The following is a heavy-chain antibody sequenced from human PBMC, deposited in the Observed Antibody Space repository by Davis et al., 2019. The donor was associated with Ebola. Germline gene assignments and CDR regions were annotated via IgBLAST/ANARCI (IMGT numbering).Heavy chain of an antibody. Sequence: GESLKISCAASGFTFSSYSMNWVRQAPGKGLEWVSYISSSSSTIYYADSVKGRFTISRDNAKNSLYLQMDSLRAEDTAVYYCARRTGVDYWGKGTLVTVSS. J-gene: IGHJ4*02. D-gene: IGHD7-27*01. CDR3: ARRTGVDY. CDR1: GFTFSSYS. CDR2: ISSSSSTI. V-gene: IGHV3-48*04.